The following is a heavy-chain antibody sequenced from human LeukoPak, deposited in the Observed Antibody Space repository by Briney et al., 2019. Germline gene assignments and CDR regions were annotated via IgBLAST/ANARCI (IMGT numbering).Heavy chain of an antibody. J-gene: IGHJ4*02. CDR2: IRSDSSII. CDR1: GFAFSTYS. D-gene: IGHD2-8*01. Sequence: GGSLRLSCAASGFAFSTYSMNWVRQAPGKGLEWVSYIRSDSSIIYYADSVKGRFTISRDNGKNSLYLQMNSLRAEDTAVYFCARVQAGKWDFDYWCQGTLVTVSS. CDR3: ARVQAGKWDFDY. V-gene: IGHV3-48*01.